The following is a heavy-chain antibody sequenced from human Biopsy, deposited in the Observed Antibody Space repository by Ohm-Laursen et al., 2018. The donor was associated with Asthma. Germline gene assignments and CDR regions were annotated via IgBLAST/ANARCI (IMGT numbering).Heavy chain of an antibody. Sequence: SVKVSCKASGGTFSRYAISWVRQAPGQGLEWMGWISAYNGNTNYAQKLQGRVTMTTDTSTSTAYMELRSLRSDDTAVYYCARGSGSSLSYPDAFDIWGQGTMVTVS. CDR3: ARGSGSSLSYPDAFDI. J-gene: IGHJ3*02. CDR2: ISAYNGNT. D-gene: IGHD2-2*01. V-gene: IGHV1-18*01. CDR1: GGTFSRYA.